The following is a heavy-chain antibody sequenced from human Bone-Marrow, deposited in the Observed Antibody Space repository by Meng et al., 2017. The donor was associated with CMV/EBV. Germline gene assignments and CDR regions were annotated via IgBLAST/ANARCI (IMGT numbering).Heavy chain of an antibody. V-gene: IGHV3-20*04. CDR3: ARGGGSDFREFYQN. CDR2: INWSGTST. J-gene: IGHJ1*01. Sequence: GESLKISCAASGFTFDDHGMAWARQVPGKGLEWVSGINWSGTSTGYADSVKGRVTISRDNAKNSVFLQMTSLRAEDSALYFCARGGGSDFREFYQNWGQGNLVNVHS. CDR1: GFTFDDHG. D-gene: IGHD2-21*02.